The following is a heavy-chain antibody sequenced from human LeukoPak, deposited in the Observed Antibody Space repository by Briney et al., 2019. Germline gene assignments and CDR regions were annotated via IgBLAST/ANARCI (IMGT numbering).Heavy chain of an antibody. Sequence: GSSVKVSCKASGGTFSSYAISWVRQAPGQGLEWMGGIIPIFGTANYAQKFQGRVTITADESTSTAYMELSSLRSEDTAVYYCARGLRFLEWLLQPDYGMDVWGQGTTVTVSS. CDR1: GGTFSSYA. V-gene: IGHV1-69*01. CDR2: IIPIFGTA. J-gene: IGHJ6*02. CDR3: ARGLRFLEWLLQPDYGMDV. D-gene: IGHD3-3*01.